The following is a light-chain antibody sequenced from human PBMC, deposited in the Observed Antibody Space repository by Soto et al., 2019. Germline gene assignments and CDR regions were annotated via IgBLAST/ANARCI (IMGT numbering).Light chain of an antibody. CDR1: QDISKY. CDR3: LQYDYLPLA. Sequence: DIRMTQSPSSLSASVGDRATITCQASQDISKYLNWYQQKPGRAPKLLNYDAYNLEPGVTSRFSGSGSGTHFTFTISGLQTEDFATYYCLQYDYLPLAFGGGTKVDMK. V-gene: IGKV1-33*01. CDR2: DAY. J-gene: IGKJ4*01.